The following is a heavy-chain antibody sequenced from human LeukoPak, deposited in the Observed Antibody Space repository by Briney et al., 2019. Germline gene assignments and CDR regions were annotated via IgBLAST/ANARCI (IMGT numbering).Heavy chain of an antibody. D-gene: IGHD3-22*01. CDR2: INSDGSST. CDR1: GFIFSSYW. Sequence: PGGSLRLSCAASGFIFSSYWMHWVRQAPGKGLVWVSRINSDGSSTSYADSVKGRFTISRDNAKNTLYPQMNSLRAEDTAVYYCARDVGNYYDSSGVFDIWGQGTMVTVSS. J-gene: IGHJ3*02. CDR3: ARDVGNYYDSSGVFDI. V-gene: IGHV3-74*01.